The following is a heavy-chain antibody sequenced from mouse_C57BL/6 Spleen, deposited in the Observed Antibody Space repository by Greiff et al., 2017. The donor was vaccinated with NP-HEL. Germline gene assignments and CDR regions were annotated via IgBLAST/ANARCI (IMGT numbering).Heavy chain of an antibody. V-gene: IGHV7-3*01. CDR2: IRNKANGYTT. D-gene: IGHD1-1*01. CDR1: GFTFTDYY. Sequence: EVKLMESGGGLVQPGGSLSLSCAASGFTFTDYYMSWVRQPPGKALEWLGFIRNKANGYTTEYSASVKGRFTISRDNSQSILYLQMNALRAEDSATYYCARYNYGSSYGFAYWGQGTLVTVSA. CDR3: ARYNYGSSYGFAY. J-gene: IGHJ3*01.